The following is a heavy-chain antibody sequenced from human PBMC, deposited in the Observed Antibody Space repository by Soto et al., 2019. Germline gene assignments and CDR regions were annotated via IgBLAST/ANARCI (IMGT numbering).Heavy chain of an antibody. CDR1: GGTLSSSS. Sequence: SVKVSCKASGGTLSSSSISWVRQAPGQGLEWMGRIIPMRDIVIYAQKFQGRVTITADKSTSTAYMELTSLISEDTAVYYCARDVGEQWLPDYWGQGTLVTVSS. J-gene: IGHJ4*02. D-gene: IGHD6-19*01. V-gene: IGHV1-69*04. CDR2: IIPMRDIV. CDR3: ARDVGEQWLPDY.